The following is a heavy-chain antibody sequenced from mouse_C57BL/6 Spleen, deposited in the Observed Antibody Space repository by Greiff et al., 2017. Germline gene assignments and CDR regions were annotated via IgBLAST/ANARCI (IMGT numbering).Heavy chain of an antibody. CDR1: GFTFTSYW. D-gene: IGHD1-1*01. Sequence: QVQLKQPGAELVKPGASVKLSCAASGFTFTSYWMHWVRQTPGQGLEWIGMIRPNSGSTNYNEKVKSKATLTVDKSSSTTYMQLSNLTAEDSAVYYCARKGTTVVNDNAMDYWGQGTSVTVSS. J-gene: IGHJ4*01. V-gene: IGHV1-64*01. CDR2: IRPNSGST. CDR3: ARKGTTVVNDNAMDY.